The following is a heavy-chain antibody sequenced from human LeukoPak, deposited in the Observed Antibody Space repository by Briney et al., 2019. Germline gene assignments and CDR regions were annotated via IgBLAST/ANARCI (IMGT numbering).Heavy chain of an antibody. CDR2: ISSRSSNI. V-gene: IGHV3-11*05. J-gene: IGHJ4*02. Sequence: GGSLRLSCAASGFTFSDYYMSWIRQAPGKGLEWVSYISSRSSNINYADSVKGRFTISRDNAKISLYLQMNSLRAEDTAVYYCVRGFQADDYWGQGTLVTVSS. CDR3: VRGFQADDY. CDR1: GFTFSDYY.